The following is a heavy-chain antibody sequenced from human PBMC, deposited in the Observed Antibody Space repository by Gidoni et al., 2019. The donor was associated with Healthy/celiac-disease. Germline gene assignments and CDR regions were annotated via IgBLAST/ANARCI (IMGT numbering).Heavy chain of an antibody. Sequence: QVQLQESGPGLVKPSETLSLTCTVSGGSISSYYWSWIRQPPGKGLEWIGYIYYSGSTNYNPSLKSRVTISVDTSKNQFSLKLSSVTAADTAVYYCARELFTYYPGDRSIGWCDPWGQGTLVTVSS. CDR3: ARELFTYYPGDRSIGWCDP. V-gene: IGHV4-59*01. J-gene: IGHJ5*02. D-gene: IGHD3-10*01. CDR2: IYYSGST. CDR1: GGSISSYY.